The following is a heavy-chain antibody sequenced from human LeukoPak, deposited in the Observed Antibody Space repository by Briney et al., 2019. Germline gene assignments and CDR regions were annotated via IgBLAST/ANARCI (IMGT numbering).Heavy chain of an antibody. CDR2: IYPGDSDT. V-gene: IGHV5-51*01. Sequence: GESLKISCKGSGYSFTSYWIGWVRQMPGKGLEWMGIIYPGDSDTRYSPSFQGQVTISADKSISTAYLQWSSLKASDTAMYYCARPRYSRPRDLDAFDIWGQGTMVTVSS. CDR1: GYSFTSYW. CDR3: ARPRYSRPRDLDAFDI. J-gene: IGHJ3*02. D-gene: IGHD6-13*01.